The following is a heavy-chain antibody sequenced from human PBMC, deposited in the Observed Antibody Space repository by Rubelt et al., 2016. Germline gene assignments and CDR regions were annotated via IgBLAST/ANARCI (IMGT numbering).Heavy chain of an antibody. J-gene: IGHJ4*02. Sequence: QVQLVQSGAEVKKPGASVKVSCTASGYTFTSYYMHWVRQAPGPGLEWMGIINPSGGSTSYAQKCQGRVTMTRYTSTSTVYMELSSLRSEDTAVYYCAREQETTVTIEGVLGYWGQGTLVTVSS. V-gene: IGHV1-46*01. CDR3: AREQETTVTIEGVLGY. CDR1: GYTFTSYY. CDR2: INPSGGST. D-gene: IGHD4-17*01.